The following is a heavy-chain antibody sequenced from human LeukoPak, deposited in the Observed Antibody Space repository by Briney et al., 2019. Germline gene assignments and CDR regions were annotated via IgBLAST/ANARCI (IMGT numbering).Heavy chain of an antibody. CDR3: ARGLDYGGNSGQAFDY. J-gene: IGHJ4*02. CDR2: INHSGST. D-gene: IGHD4-23*01. Sequence: SETLSLTCAVYGGSLSGYYWSWIRQPPGKGLEWIGEINHSGSTNYNPSLKSRVTISVDTSKNQFSLKLSSVTAADTAVYYCARGLDYGGNSGQAFDYWGQGTMVTVSS. CDR1: GGSLSGYY. V-gene: IGHV4-34*01.